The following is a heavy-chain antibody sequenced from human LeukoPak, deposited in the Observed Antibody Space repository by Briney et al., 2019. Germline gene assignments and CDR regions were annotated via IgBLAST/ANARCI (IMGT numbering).Heavy chain of an antibody. CDR2: IKSKTDGGTT. CDR1: GFTVSNAW. J-gene: IGHJ4*02. D-gene: IGHD6-19*01. Sequence: PRGSRRPSCAASGFTVSNAWMRCVRQAPGNVLEWVGRIKSKTDGGTTDYAAPVKGRFTISRDDSKNTLYLQMNSLKAEETAVYYCTTDLLTLYSSGWYYFDYWGQGTLVTVSS. CDR3: TTDLLTLYSSGWYYFDY. V-gene: IGHV3-15*01.